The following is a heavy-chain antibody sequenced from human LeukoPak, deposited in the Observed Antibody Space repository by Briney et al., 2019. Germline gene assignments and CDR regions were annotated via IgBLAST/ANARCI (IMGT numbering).Heavy chain of an antibody. CDR3: AKDEGRSGSSPSPYFDY. CDR2: IRYDGSNK. V-gene: IGHV3-30*02. Sequence: GGSLRLSRAASGFTLSSYGMHWVRQAPGKGLEWVAFIRYDGSNKYYADPVKGRFTISRDNSKNTLYLQMNSLRAEDTAVYYCAKDEGRSGSSPSPYFDYWGQGTLVTVSS. J-gene: IGHJ4*02. D-gene: IGHD6-6*01. CDR1: GFTLSSYG.